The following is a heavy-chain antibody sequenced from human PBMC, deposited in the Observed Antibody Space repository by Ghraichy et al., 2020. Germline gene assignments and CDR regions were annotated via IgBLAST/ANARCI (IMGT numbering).Heavy chain of an antibody. CDR1: GFTFSSYA. J-gene: IGHJ4*02. Sequence: GGSLRLSCAASGFTFSSYAMHWVRQAPGKGLEWVAVISYDGSNKYYADSVKGRFTISRDNSKNTLFLQMNSLRAEDTAVYYCARDTVEFGDYVEDNYFDYWGQGTLVTVSS. CDR2: ISYDGSNK. V-gene: IGHV3-30-3*01. CDR3: ARDTVEFGDYVEDNYFDY. D-gene: IGHD4-17*01.